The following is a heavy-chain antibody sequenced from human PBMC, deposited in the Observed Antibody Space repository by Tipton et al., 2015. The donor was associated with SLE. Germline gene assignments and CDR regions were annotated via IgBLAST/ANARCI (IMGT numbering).Heavy chain of an antibody. CDR1: GGSFSGFS. Sequence: TLSLTCAVYGGSFSGFSWSWIRQPPGKGLEWIGEINRSGGTNHNPSLKSRVTMSVDTSENQFSLRVTSVTAADSAIYYCTRDRTPDYYYYYMDVWGKGTTVTVSS. J-gene: IGHJ6*03. D-gene: IGHD2-15*01. CDR3: TRDRTPDYYYYYMDV. V-gene: IGHV4-34*01. CDR2: INRSGGT.